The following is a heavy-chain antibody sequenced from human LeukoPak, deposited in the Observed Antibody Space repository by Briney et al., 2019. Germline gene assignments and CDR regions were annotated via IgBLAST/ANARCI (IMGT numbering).Heavy chain of an antibody. J-gene: IGHJ4*02. D-gene: IGHD2-15*01. Sequence: SETLSLTCTVSGYSIRNGYNWGWIRLSPGKGLEWLGSIYQSGSTYDNPSLKSRVTLSIDTSKNQFSLKLTSVTAADTAVYYCAREVVIAATYDYWGQGTLVTVSS. CDR2: IYQSGST. CDR3: AREVVIAATYDY. V-gene: IGHV4-38-2*02. CDR1: GYSIRNGYN.